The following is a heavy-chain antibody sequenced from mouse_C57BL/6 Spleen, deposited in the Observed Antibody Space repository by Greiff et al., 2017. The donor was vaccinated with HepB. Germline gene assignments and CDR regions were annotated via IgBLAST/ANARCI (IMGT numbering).Heavy chain of an antibody. D-gene: IGHD2-5*01. J-gene: IGHJ2*01. CDR1: GYTFTSYW. V-gene: IGHV1-52*01. CDR3: ARKAIVNYFDY. CDR2: IDPSDSDT. Sequence: QVQLQQPGAELVRPGSSVKLSCKASGYTFTSYWMHWVKQRPIQGLEWIGNIDPSDSDTHYNPKFKVKATLTVDKSSSTAYMQLSSLTSEDSAVYYCARKAIVNYFDYWGQGTTLTVSS.